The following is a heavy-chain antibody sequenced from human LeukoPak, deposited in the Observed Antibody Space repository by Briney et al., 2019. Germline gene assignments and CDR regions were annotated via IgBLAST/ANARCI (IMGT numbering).Heavy chain of an antibody. CDR1: GFTFSSYA. CDR2: ISYDGSNK. D-gene: IGHD5-18*01. CDR3: ASLLGYSSRPD. J-gene: IGHJ4*02. Sequence: GGSLRLSCAASGFTFSSYAMHWVRQAPGKGLEWVAVISYDGSNKYYADSVKGRFTISRDNSKNTLYLQMNSLRAEDTAVYYCASLLGYSSRPDWGQGTLVTVSS. V-gene: IGHV3-30-3*01.